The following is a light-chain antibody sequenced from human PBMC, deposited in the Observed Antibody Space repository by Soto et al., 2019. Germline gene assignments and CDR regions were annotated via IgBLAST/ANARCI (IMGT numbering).Light chain of an antibody. V-gene: IGLV2-14*01. CDR1: TSDVGGYNY. CDR2: EVS. J-gene: IGLJ2*01. Sequence: QSALTQPASVSGSPGQSITISCTGTTSDVGGYNYVSWYQQHPDKAPKLMIYEVSYRPSGVSNRFSGSKSGNTASLTISGLQGEDEADYYCSSYTSSSTLTFGGGTKLTVL. CDR3: SSYTSSSTLT.